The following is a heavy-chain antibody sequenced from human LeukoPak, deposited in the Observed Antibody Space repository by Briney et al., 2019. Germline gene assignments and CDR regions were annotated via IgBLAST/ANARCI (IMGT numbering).Heavy chain of an antibody. CDR1: GGSFSGYY. V-gene: IGHV4-34*01. CDR3: ARGLRITMIVVVLDY. CDR2: INHSGST. J-gene: IGHJ4*02. Sequence: PSETLSLTCAVYGGSFSGYYWSWIRQPPGKGLEWIGEINHSGSTNYNPSLKSRVTISVDTSKNQFSLKLSSVTAADTAVYYCARGLRITMIVVVLDYWGQGTLVTVSS. D-gene: IGHD3-22*01.